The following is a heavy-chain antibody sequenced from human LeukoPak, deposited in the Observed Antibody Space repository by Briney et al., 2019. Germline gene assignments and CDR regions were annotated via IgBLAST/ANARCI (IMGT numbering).Heavy chain of an antibody. CDR1: GFTVSSNY. J-gene: IGHJ4*02. V-gene: IGHV3-66*01. D-gene: IGHD6-6*01. Sequence: GGSLRLSCAASGFTVSSNYMSWVRQAPGKGLEWASVIYSGGGTYYADSVKGRFTISRDSSKNTLYLQIHSLRAEDTAVYYCARDRGAYSSSPFDYWGQGTLVTVSS. CDR3: ARDRGAYSSSPFDY. CDR2: IYSGGGT.